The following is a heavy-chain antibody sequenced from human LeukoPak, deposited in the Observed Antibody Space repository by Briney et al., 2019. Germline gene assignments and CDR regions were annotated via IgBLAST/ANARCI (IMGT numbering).Heavy chain of an antibody. J-gene: IGHJ3*02. D-gene: IGHD3-22*01. CDR3: AKEMDSIYARYRRGSFDI. Sequence: GGSLRLSYAASGFTFSRYAMSWVRQAPGKGLEWVSDISDSGSTKYYADSVKGRLIISRDNSKNTLYLEMNSLRAEETAVYYCAKEMDSIYARYRRGSFDIWGQGTMVTVSS. CDR1: GFTFSRYA. CDR2: ISDSGSTK. V-gene: IGHV3-23*01.